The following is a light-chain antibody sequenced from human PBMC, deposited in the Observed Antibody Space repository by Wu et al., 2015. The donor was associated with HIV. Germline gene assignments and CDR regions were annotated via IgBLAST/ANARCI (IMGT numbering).Light chain of an antibody. CDR3: QQYGSSPLLT. CDR2: GAS. V-gene: IGKV3-20*01. Sequence: EIVLTQSPGTLSLSPGERATLSCRASQSVSSSYLAWYQQKPGQAPRLLIYGASSRATGIPDRFSGSGSGTDFTLTISRLEPEDFAVYYCQQYGSSPLLTFGGRDRTVEIK. J-gene: IGKJ4*01. CDR1: QSVSSSY.